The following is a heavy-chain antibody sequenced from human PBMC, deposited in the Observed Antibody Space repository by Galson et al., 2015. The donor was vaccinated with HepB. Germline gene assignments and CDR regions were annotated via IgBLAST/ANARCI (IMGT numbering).Heavy chain of an antibody. CDR1: GYTFTSYA. CDR3: ARGGDDYVWGRYGYRVLDY. CDR2: ISGYNGDI. V-gene: IGHV1-18*01. Sequence: SVKVSCKASGYTFTSYAITWVRQAPGQGLEWMGWISGYNGDIKNAQKFQGRVAMTIDTSTSTAYMELRSLRSDDTAVYYCARGGDDYVWGRYGYRVLDYWGQGTLVTVSS. D-gene: IGHD3-16*01. J-gene: IGHJ4*02.